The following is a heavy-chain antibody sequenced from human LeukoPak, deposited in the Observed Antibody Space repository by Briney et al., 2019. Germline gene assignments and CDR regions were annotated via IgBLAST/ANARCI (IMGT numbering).Heavy chain of an antibody. CDR3: ARLRDNWFDP. Sequence: ASVKVSCKASGYTFTSYDINWVRQATGQGLEWMGGMTPNSGNTGYAQKFQCRVTITRNTSISTAYMELSSLRSEDTAVYYCARLRDNWFDPWGQGTLVTVSS. CDR2: MTPNSGNT. V-gene: IGHV1-8*03. CDR1: GYTFTSYD. J-gene: IGHJ5*02.